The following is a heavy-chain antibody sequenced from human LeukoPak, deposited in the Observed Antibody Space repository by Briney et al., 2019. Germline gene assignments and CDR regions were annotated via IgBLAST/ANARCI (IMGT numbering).Heavy chain of an antibody. CDR1: GFTFSSSA. CDR2: ISSNGDST. Sequence: QPGGSLRLSCAASGFTFSSSAMHWVRQAPGKGLEYVSAISSNGDSTYYANSVKGRFVISRDTSKNTLYLQMGSLTAEDMAVYYCARRYCSAGSCSYFDYWGQGALVTVSS. V-gene: IGHV3-64*01. D-gene: IGHD2-15*01. CDR3: ARRYCSAGSCSYFDY. J-gene: IGHJ4*02.